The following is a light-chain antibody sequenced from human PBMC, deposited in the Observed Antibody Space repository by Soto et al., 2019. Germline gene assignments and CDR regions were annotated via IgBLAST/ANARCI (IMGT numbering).Light chain of an antibody. CDR1: QSLSSSY. CDR3: PLSGISPQT. J-gene: IGKJ1*01. Sequence: GTLTLTPGERATLSCRASQSLSSSYLVWYQQKPGQAPRLLIFGTSSRATGIPNRFSGSGSGTDFTLTIIRLEPEDFAVYYCPLSGISPQTFGQRTKV. V-gene: IGKV3-20*01. CDR2: GTS.